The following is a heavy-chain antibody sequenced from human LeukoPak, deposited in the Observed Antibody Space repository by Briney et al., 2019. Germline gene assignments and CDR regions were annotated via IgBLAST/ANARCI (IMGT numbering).Heavy chain of an antibody. CDR1: GVSISETSYY. Sequence: SETLSLTCTVSGVSISETSYYWGWIRQSPGKGLEWIGSIYFSGNTYYNPSLKSRVTISVDTSKNQFSLKLSSVTAADTAVYYCARRNYYDSSGSNNFDYWGQGTLVTVSS. J-gene: IGHJ4*02. CDR3: ARRNYYDSSGSNNFDY. D-gene: IGHD3-22*01. V-gene: IGHV4-39*01. CDR2: IYFSGNT.